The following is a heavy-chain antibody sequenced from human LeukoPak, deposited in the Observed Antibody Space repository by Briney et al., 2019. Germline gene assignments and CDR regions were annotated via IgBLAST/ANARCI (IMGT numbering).Heavy chain of an antibody. CDR3: ARALGGSFDY. Sequence: LETLSLTCTVSGGSLSSYYWSWIRQPPGKGLEWIGYIYYSGSTNYNPSLKSRVTISVDTSKNQFSLKLSSVTAADTAVYYCARALGGSFDYWGQGTLVTVSS. D-gene: IGHD4-23*01. V-gene: IGHV4-59*01. CDR2: IYYSGST. CDR1: GGSLSSYY. J-gene: IGHJ4*02.